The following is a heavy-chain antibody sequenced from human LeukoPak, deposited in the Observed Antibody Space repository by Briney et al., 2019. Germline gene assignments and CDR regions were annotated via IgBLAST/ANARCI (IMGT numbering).Heavy chain of an antibody. CDR1: AFTVSSNY. D-gene: IGHD3-16*02. CDR2: LYSGGST. Sequence: GGSLRLSCAAYAFTVSSNYMSWVRQAPGKGLEGVSVLYSGGSTYCADSVKGRFTISRDNSKNTLYLQMNSLRVEDTAVYYCARIVAGSQDYWGQGTLVTVSS. J-gene: IGHJ4*02. V-gene: IGHV3-66*01. CDR3: ARIVAGSQDY.